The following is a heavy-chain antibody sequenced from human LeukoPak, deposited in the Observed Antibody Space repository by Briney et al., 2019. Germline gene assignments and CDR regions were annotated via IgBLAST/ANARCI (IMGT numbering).Heavy chain of an antibody. Sequence: GESLKISCKGSGYSFTSYWIGWVRQLPGKGLEWMGIIYPGDSGTRYSPSFQGQVTISADKSISTAYLQWSSLKASDTAMYYCARQTDCSSTSCYDYWGQGTLVTVSS. D-gene: IGHD2-2*01. CDR3: ARQTDCSSTSCYDY. V-gene: IGHV5-51*01. CDR1: GYSFTSYW. J-gene: IGHJ4*02. CDR2: IYPGDSGT.